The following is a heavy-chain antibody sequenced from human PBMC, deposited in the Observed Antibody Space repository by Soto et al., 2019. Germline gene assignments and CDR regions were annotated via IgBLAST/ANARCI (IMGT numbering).Heavy chain of an antibody. D-gene: IGHD3-10*01. J-gene: IGHJ3*02. CDR2: IYYSGST. Sequence: LCLTGPASGSPTCSVVYYGSWILQHPGKGLEWIGYIYYSGSTYSNPSLKSRVTISVDTSKNQFSLKLSSVTAADTAVYYCASPGGGSGSSNAFYTWGQEKMLTISS. CDR1: GSPTCSVVYY. CDR3: ASPGGGSGSSNAFYT. V-gene: IGHV4-31*03.